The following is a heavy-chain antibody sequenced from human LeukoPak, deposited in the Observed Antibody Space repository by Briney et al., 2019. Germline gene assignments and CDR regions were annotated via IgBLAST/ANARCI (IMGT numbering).Heavy chain of an antibody. D-gene: IGHD4-23*01. CDR1: GMTFSSYC. Sequence: SETLSLTCAVYGMTFSSYCWNWIRQPPGQGLEWIGYIYYSGSTSYSPSLKSRVTISIDTSKNQFSLKLTSVTDADAAVYYCQRYGGNYTFDIWGQGTMVTVSS. CDR3: QRYGGNYTFDI. V-gene: IGHV4-59*01. CDR2: IYYSGST. J-gene: IGHJ3*02.